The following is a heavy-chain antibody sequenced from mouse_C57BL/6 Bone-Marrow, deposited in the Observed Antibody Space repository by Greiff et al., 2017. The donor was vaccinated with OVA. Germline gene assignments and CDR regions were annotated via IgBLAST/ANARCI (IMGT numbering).Heavy chain of an antibody. D-gene: IGHD2-4*01. CDR2: IDPETGGT. J-gene: IGHJ2*01. CDR3: TEEYDYPYYFDY. V-gene: IGHV1-15*01. Sequence: QVQLQQSGAELVRPGASVTLSCKASGYTFTDYEMHWVKQTPVHGLEWIGAIDPETGGTAYNQKFKGKAILTADKSSSTAYMELRSLTSEDSAVYYCTEEYDYPYYFDYWGQGTTLRVSS. CDR1: GYTFTDYE.